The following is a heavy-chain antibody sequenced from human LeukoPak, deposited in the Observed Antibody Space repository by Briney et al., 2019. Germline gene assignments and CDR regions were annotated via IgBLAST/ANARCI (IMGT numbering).Heavy chain of an antibody. CDR2: LSGSDDTT. J-gene: IGHJ5*02. CDR3: AKVGEASSGWYTGWFDP. Sequence: GASLRLSCAVSGFTFSSSAMNWVRKAPGKGLEWVSGLSGSDDTTRYAESVKGRFTISRDNSKNTVYLQINSLRAEDTAVCYCAKVGEASSGWYTGWFDPWGQGTLVTVSS. V-gene: IGHV3-23*01. D-gene: IGHD6-19*01. CDR1: GFTFSSSA.